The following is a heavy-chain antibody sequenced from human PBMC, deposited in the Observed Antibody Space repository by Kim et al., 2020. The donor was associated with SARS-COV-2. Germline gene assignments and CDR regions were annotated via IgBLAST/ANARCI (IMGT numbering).Heavy chain of an antibody. CDR3: ARQVRTIYYYYSMDV. CDR2: IYYSGST. CDR1: GGSISSSSYY. D-gene: IGHD2-8*01. J-gene: IGHJ6*02. Sequence: SETLSLTCTVSGGSISSSSYYWGWIRQPPGQGLEWIGSIYYSGSTYYNPSLKSRPTISVATSKNQFPLKLSSVTAADTAVYYCARQVRTIYYYYSMDVWGQGTTVTVSS. V-gene: IGHV4-39*01.